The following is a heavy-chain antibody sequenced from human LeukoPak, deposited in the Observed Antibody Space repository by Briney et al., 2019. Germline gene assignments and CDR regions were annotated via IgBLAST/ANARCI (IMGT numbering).Heavy chain of an antibody. D-gene: IGHD5-24*01. V-gene: IGHV4-38-2*02. CDR3: ARHPSGRMWLQQGGWFDP. CDR1: GYSISSGYS. Sequence: PSETLSLTCTVSGYSISSGYSWGWIRQPPGKGLEWIGSIYHSGRTYYNPSLKSRVTISVDTSKNQFSLKLSSVTAADTAVYYCARHPSGRMWLQQGGWFDPWGQGTLVTVSS. J-gene: IGHJ5*02. CDR2: IYHSGRT.